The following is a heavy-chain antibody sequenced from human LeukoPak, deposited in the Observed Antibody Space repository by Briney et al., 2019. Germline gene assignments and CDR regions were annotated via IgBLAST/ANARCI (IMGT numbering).Heavy chain of an antibody. Sequence: PSETLSLTCTVSGGSISSGSYYWSWIRQPAGKGLEWIGRIYTSGSTNYNPSLKSRVTISVDTSKNQFSLKLSSVTAADTAVYYCARGRGRHAFDIWGQGTMVTVSS. CDR2: IYTSGST. V-gene: IGHV4-61*02. CDR1: GGSISSGSYY. D-gene: IGHD1-1*01. CDR3: ARGRGRHAFDI. J-gene: IGHJ3*02.